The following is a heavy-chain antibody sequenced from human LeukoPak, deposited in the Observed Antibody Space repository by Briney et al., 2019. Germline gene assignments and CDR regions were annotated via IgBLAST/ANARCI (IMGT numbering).Heavy chain of an antibody. D-gene: IGHD1-26*01. CDR1: GYSFSTYW. Sequence: GESLKISCKGSGYSFSTYWIGWVRQMPGKGLEWMGFIYPGDSDARYSPSFQGQVTISADKSLSTAYLQWSSLKASDTAMYYCARRVGATGYFDYWGQGTLVTVSS. V-gene: IGHV5-51*01. CDR3: ARRVGATGYFDY. CDR2: IYPGDSDA. J-gene: IGHJ4*02.